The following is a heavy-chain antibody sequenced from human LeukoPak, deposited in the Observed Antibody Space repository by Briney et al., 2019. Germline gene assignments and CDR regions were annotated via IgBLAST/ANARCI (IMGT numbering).Heavy chain of an antibody. CDR1: GGSFSGYY. V-gene: IGHV4-34*01. CDR2: INHSGST. CDR3: ARHSSSWSHRFVRYYYMDV. D-gene: IGHD6-13*01. Sequence: SETLSLTCAVYGGSFSGYYWSWIRQPPGKGLEWIGEINHSGSTNYNPSLKSRVTISVDTSKNQFSLKLSSVTAADTAVYYCARHSSSWSHRFVRYYYMDVWGKGTTVTISS. J-gene: IGHJ6*03.